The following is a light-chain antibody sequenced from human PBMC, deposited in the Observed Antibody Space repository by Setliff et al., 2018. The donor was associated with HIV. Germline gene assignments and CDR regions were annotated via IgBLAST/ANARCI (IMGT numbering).Light chain of an antibody. CDR1: SSDVGTYNY. CDR2: DVS. Sequence: QSVLTQPASVSASPGQSIAIACTATSSDVGTYNYVSWYQQHPGKAPKLMIYDVSSRLPGVSDRFSGSKSGNTASLTISGLQAEDEADYYRSSYSYSSPYVFGTGTKVTVL. CDR3: SSYSYSSPYV. V-gene: IGLV2-14*01. J-gene: IGLJ1*01.